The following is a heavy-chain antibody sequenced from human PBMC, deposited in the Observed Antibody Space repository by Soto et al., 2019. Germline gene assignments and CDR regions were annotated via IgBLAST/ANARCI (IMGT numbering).Heavy chain of an antibody. J-gene: IGHJ6*02. CDR1: GYSFTTYW. V-gene: IGHV5-51*01. CDR3: ARTVAAPNPYYYYGMDV. Sequence: PGESLKISCKGSGYSFTTYWIGWVRQMPGKGLEWMGIIYPGDSDTRYSPSFEGQVTISADKSISTAYLQWSSLKASDTAMYYCARTVAAPNPYYYYGMDVWGQGTTVTVSS. CDR2: IYPGDSDT. D-gene: IGHD6-19*01.